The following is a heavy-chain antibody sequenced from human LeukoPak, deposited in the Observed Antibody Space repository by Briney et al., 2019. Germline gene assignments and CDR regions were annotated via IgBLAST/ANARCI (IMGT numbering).Heavy chain of an antibody. CDR3: TRAYYGSGSYYFDY. V-gene: IGHV5-10-1*01. D-gene: IGHD3-10*01. CDR1: GYSFTSYW. J-gene: IGHJ4*02. Sequence: GGSLRISCKGSGYSFTSYWISWVRQMPGKSLEWMGRIDPSDSYTNYSPSFQGHVPISADKSISTAYLQWSSLKASDTAMYYCTRAYYGSGSYYFDYWGQGTLVTVSS. CDR2: IDPSDSYT.